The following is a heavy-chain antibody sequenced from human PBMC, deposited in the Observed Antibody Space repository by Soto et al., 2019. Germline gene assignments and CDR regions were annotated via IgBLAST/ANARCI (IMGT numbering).Heavy chain of an antibody. V-gene: IGHV3-66*01. CDR3: ARDTGFIGSSKHYYYYMDV. CDR1: GFTVSSNY. J-gene: IGHJ6*03. Sequence: GESLKISCAASGFTVSSNYMSWVRQAPGKGLEWVSVIYSGGSTYYADSVKGRFTISRDNSKNTLYLQMNSLRAEDTAVYYCARDTGFIGSSKHYYYYMDVWGKGTTVTVSS. CDR2: IYSGGST. D-gene: IGHD6-13*01.